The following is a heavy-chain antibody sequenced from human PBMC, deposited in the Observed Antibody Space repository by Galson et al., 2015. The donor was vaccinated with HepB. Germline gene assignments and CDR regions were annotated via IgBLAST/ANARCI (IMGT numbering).Heavy chain of an antibody. CDR2: ISYDGSNN. CDR3: AREQPSIAGPGGMDV. CDR1: GLTFSRYA. J-gene: IGHJ6*02. D-gene: IGHD6-6*01. Sequence: SLRLSCADSGLTFSRYAMHWVAQAPGKGLEWVAVISYDGSNNYYADSVKGRFTISRDNSKNTLYLQMNSLRAEDTAVYYCAREQPSIAGPGGMDVWGQGTTVTVS. V-gene: IGHV3-30-3*01.